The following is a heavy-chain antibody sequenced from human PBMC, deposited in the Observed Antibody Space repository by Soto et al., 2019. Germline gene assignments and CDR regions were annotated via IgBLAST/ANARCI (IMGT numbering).Heavy chain of an antibody. D-gene: IGHD6-19*01. J-gene: IGHJ3*02. V-gene: IGHV5-51*01. CDR3: ERHFPMAHGAVTGFDT. CDR1: GYSFTSYW. Sequence: GESLKISCKGSGYSFTSYWIGWVRQMPGKGLEWMGIIYPGDSDTRYSPSFQGQVTISADKSISTAYLQWSSLKASDTAMYYCERHFPMAHGAVTGFDTWGPRTMVTVSS. CDR2: IYPGDSDT.